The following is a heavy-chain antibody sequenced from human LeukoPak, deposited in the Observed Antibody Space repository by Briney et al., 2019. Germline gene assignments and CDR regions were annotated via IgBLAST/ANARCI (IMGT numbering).Heavy chain of an antibody. J-gene: IGHJ4*02. CDR3: ATRYTSGWGFFDY. Sequence: GESLKISCKASGYTFSTHWTGWVRQTPEKGLEWMGIIYPGDSDTRYSPSFQGQVTISADKSISTAYLQWSSLRASDTAIYYCATRYTSGWGFFDYWGQGTLVTVSS. V-gene: IGHV5-51*01. CDR2: IYPGDSDT. D-gene: IGHD6-19*01. CDR1: GYTFSTHW.